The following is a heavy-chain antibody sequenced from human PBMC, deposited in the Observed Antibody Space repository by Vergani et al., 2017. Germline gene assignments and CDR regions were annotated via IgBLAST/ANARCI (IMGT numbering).Heavy chain of an antibody. CDR1: GFTFSSYG. J-gene: IGHJ2*01. V-gene: IGHV3-30*18. Sequence: QVQLVESGGGVVQPGRSLRLSCAASGFTFSSYGMHWVRQAPGKGLEWVAVISYDGSNKYYADSVKGRFTISRDNSKNPLYLQMNSLRAEDTAVYYCAKRGFGDGDYGSDWYFDLWGRGTLVTVSS. CDR3: AKRGFGDGDYGSDWYFDL. CDR2: ISYDGSNK. D-gene: IGHD4-17*01.